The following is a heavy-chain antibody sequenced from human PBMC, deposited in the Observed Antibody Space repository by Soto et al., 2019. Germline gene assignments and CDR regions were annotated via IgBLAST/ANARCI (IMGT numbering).Heavy chain of an antibody. V-gene: IGHV4-34*01. CDR3: ARRYGASFDY. D-gene: IGHD4-17*01. CDR1: GDSFSNFY. CDR2: IGHGGAT. J-gene: IGHJ4*02. Sequence: SETLSLTCAVYGDSFSNFYWTWARQSPRKGLEWIGEIGHGGATNYNPSLKSRVTLSMDTPKNQFSLKVTSVADADTAVYYCARRYGASFDYWGQGTLVTVS.